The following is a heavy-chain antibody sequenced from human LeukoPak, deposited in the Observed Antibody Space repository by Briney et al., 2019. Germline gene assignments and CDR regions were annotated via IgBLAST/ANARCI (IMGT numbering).Heavy chain of an antibody. Sequence: GGSLRLSCTAPGVTFNDHYMDWVRQAPGKGLEWVGLIRNKAVSYTAVYAASVKGRFTISRDDSKNSGYLQMNSLKTENTAVYFYARDISGSPDDSWGQGTLVTVSS. CDR2: IRNKAVSYTA. CDR1: GVTFNDHY. V-gene: IGHV3-72*01. J-gene: IGHJ4*02. D-gene: IGHD5-12*01. CDR3: ARDISGSPDDS.